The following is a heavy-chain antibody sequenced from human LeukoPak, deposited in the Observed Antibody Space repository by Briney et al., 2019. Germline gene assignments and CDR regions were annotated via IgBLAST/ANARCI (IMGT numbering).Heavy chain of an antibody. CDR3: ARARYDSSGYFSPNWYFDR. CDR2: INHSGST. J-gene: IGHJ2*01. D-gene: IGHD3-22*01. Sequence: SETLSLTCAVYGGSFSGYYWSWIRQPPGKGLEWIGEINHSGSTNYNPSLKSRVTISVDTSKNQFSLKLSSVTAADTAVYYCARARYDSSGYFSPNWYFDRWGRGTLVTVSS. CDR1: GGSFSGYY. V-gene: IGHV4-34*01.